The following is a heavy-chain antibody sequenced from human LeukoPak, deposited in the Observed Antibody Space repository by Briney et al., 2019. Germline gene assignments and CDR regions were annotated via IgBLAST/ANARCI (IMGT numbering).Heavy chain of an antibody. D-gene: IGHD3-3*01. CDR1: GFTFSNCG. CDR3: ARVEYTYYDFWSGLDY. Sequence: PGGSLRLSCAASGFTFSNCGMHWVRQAPGKGLEWVAVIWYDGSYKYYADSVKGRFTISRDNSKNTLYLQMNSLRAEDTAVYYCARVEYTYYDFWSGLDYWGQGTLVTVSS. V-gene: IGHV3-33*01. CDR2: IWYDGSYK. J-gene: IGHJ4*02.